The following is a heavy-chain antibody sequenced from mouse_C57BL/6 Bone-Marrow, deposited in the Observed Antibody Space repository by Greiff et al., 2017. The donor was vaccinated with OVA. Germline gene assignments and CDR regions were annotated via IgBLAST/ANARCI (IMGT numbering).Heavy chain of an antibody. CDR1: GYAFTNYL. CDR3: ARVYGNYIMDY. Sequence: VQLQQSGAELVRPGTSVKVSCKASGYAFTNYLIEWVKQRPGQGLEWIGVINPGSGGTNYNEKFKGKATLTADKSSSTAYMQLSSLTSEDSAVYFCARVYGNYIMDYWGQGTSVTVSS. J-gene: IGHJ4*01. D-gene: IGHD2-10*02. V-gene: IGHV1-54*01. CDR2: INPGSGGT.